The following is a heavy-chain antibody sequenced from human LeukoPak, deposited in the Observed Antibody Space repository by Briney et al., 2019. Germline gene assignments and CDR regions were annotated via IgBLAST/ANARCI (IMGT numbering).Heavy chain of an antibody. V-gene: IGHV3-48*03. Sequence: GGSLRLSCAASGLTISSYEMSWVRQAAGKGLEWISYISSSGNTIFYSDSVKGRFTISRDNAKNSLHLQMNSLTAEDTAVYYCAREEFDHYYSEEVAPSGLGYWGQGTLVTVSS. CDR2: ISSSGNTI. CDR3: AREEFDHYYSEEVAPSGLGY. CDR1: GLTISSYE. D-gene: IGHD3-22*01. J-gene: IGHJ4*02.